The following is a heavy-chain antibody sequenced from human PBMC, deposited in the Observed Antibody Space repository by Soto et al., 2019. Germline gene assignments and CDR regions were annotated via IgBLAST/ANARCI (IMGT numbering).Heavy chain of an antibody. CDR3: ARDYPYSSSWYGNYFDY. Sequence: GGSLRLSCAASGFTFSSYGMHWVRQAPGKGLEWVAVIWYDGSNKYYADSVKGRFTISRDNSKNTLYLQTNSLRAEDTAVYYCARDYPYSSSWYGNYFDYWGQGTLVTVSS. D-gene: IGHD6-13*01. CDR2: IWYDGSNK. J-gene: IGHJ4*02. CDR1: GFTFSSYG. V-gene: IGHV3-33*01.